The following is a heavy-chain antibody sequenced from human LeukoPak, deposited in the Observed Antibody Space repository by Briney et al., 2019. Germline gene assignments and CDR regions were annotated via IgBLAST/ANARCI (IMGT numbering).Heavy chain of an antibody. D-gene: IGHD2-15*01. V-gene: IGHV4-59*01. Sequence: SETLSLTCTVSGGSISSYHWSWIRQSPGKGLEWIGNLYYSGSTNYNPPLKSRVTISVDTSKNQFSLKLSSVTAADTAVYYCARDARSSRYCGGGSCYPEDYYYDYMDVWGKGTTVTVSS. J-gene: IGHJ6*03. CDR1: GGSISSYH. CDR2: LYYSGST. CDR3: ARDARSSRYCGGGSCYPEDYYYDYMDV.